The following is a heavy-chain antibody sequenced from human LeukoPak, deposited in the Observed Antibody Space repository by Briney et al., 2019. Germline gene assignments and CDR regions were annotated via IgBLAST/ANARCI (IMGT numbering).Heavy chain of an antibody. CDR3: VRDRLSRKQQLVLLGGGFDL. V-gene: IGHV1-2*02. CDR2: INLHTGGT. Sequence: VASVKVSCKASGYNFTDFHINWVRQAPGQGLEWMGWINLHTGGTDHAQKFQGRVTMTRDTSIATAYMELSRLHSDDTAIYYCVRDRLSRKQQLVLLGGGFDLWGPGTLVTVSS. J-gene: IGHJ2*01. CDR1: GYNFTDFH. D-gene: IGHD6-13*01.